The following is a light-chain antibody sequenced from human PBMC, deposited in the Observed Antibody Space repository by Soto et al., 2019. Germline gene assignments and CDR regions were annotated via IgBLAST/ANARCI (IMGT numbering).Light chain of an antibody. CDR3: QQSYNAPRT. Sequence: DIPMTQSPSSLSASVGDRVTITCRASQGVGNDLGWYQQMPGKAPKRLIYAASSLQSGVPLRFSGSGSGTDFTLTINNLQPEDFATYYCQQSYNAPRTFGQGTKVEIK. V-gene: IGKV1-39*01. J-gene: IGKJ1*01. CDR1: QGVGND. CDR2: AAS.